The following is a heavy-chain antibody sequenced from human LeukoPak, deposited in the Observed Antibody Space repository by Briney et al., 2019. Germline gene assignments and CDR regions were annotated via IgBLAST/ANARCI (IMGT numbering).Heavy chain of an antibody. CDR2: IGPDGSGP. CDR1: GFTAGFTFSTSY. Sequence: GGSLRLSCATSGFTAGFTFSTSYMTWVRQAPGMGLEWVAEIGPDGSGPVYVDSVKGRFTISRDNAKNSLYLQMNSLRVEETAVYYCARDFSWRQFDYWGLGTLVTVSS. CDR3: ARDFSWRQFDY. J-gene: IGHJ4*02. V-gene: IGHV3-7*01.